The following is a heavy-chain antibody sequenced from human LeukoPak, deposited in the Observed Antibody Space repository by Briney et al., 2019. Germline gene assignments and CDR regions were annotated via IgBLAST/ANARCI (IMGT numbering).Heavy chain of an antibody. Sequence: GGSLRLSCAASGFTFSSYSMNWVRQAPGKGLQWVSYISSSSSTIYNADSVKGRFTISRDNAKNSLYLQMNSLRAEDTAVYYCARSSGWYQGYFDYWGQGTLVTVSS. J-gene: IGHJ4*02. CDR1: GFTFSSYS. CDR3: ARSSGWYQGYFDY. D-gene: IGHD6-19*01. CDR2: ISSSSSTI. V-gene: IGHV3-48*01.